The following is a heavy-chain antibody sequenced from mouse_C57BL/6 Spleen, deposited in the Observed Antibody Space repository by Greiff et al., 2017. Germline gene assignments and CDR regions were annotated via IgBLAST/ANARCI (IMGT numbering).Heavy chain of an antibody. D-gene: IGHD2-3*01. CDR1: GFTFTDYY. CDR2: IRNKANGYTT. CDR3: ARYMGGWLAYIDY. J-gene: IGHJ2*01. V-gene: IGHV7-3*01. Sequence: EVQVVEPGGGLVQPGGSLSLSCAASGFTFTDYYMSWVRQPPGKGLEWLGFIRNKANGYTTEYSASVKGRFTISRDNSQSILYLEMNALRAEDSATYYCARYMGGWLAYIDYWGQGTTLTVSS.